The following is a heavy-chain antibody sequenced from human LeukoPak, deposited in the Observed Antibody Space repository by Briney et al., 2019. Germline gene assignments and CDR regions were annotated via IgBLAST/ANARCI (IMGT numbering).Heavy chain of an antibody. CDR2: IGTAGDT. CDR3: ARQLWSGGFDY. V-gene: IGHV3-13*04. D-gene: IGHD5-18*01. Sequence: PGGSLRLSCAASGFTFSGYDMHWVRQATGKGLEWVSAIGTAGDTYYPGSVKGRFTISRENAKNSLYLQMNSLRAGDTAVYYCARQLWSGGFDYWGQGTLVTVSS. J-gene: IGHJ4*02. CDR1: GFTFSGYD.